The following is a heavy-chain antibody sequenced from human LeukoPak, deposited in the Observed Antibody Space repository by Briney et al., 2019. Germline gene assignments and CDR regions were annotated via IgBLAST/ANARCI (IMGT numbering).Heavy chain of an antibody. D-gene: IGHD4-23*01. CDR3: AIGPGGLFNY. CDR2: IGGSGTFT. V-gene: IGHV3-23*01. J-gene: IGHJ4*02. Sequence: PGGSLRLSCAASGFTFSSYGMSWVRQAPGKVLEWVSSIGGSGTFTYYADSVKGRFTISRDNSKNTLYLQMNSLRAEDTAVYYCAIGPGGLFNYWGQGTLVTVSS. CDR1: GFTFSSYG.